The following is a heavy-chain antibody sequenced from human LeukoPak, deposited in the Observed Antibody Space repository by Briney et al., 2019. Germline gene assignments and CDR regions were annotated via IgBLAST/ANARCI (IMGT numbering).Heavy chain of an antibody. CDR3: ASEDYRCSGGSYLYNWFDP. V-gene: IGHV3-21*05. Sequence: PGGSLRLSCAASGFTFSLYAMNWVRQAPGKGLEWVSYINDESSDIHYAGSVRGRFTISRDDARQTLYLQLSSLRVEDTAVYYCASEDYRCSGGSYLYNWFDPWGQGTLVTVSS. CDR1: GFTFSLYA. D-gene: IGHD2-15*01. CDR2: INDESSDI. J-gene: IGHJ5*02.